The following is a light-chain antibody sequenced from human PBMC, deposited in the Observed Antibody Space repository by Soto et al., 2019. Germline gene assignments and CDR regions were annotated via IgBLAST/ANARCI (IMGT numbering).Light chain of an antibody. Sequence: QSVLTQPPSVSRAPGQSVTIACTGSSSNIGAGYDVPWYLLLPGRAAKLPIYGNNNRPSAVPDRSHASNPGPPPSPRITGLQAVEQADYYGHPYDTDPTGYAFAPGNKVIV. CDR3: HPYDTDPTGYA. CDR2: GNN. J-gene: IGLJ1*01. V-gene: IGLV1-40*01. CDR1: SSNIGAGYD.